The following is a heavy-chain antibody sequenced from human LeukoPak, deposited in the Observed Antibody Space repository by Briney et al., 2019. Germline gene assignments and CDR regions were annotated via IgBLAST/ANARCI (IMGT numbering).Heavy chain of an antibody. CDR3: ARIGAAASFSSADY. J-gene: IGHJ4*02. V-gene: IGHV1-18*01. CDR2: ISAYNGNT. CDR1: GYTFTSYG. Sequence: ASVKVSCKASGYTFTSYGISWVRQAPGQGLEWMGWISAYNGNTNYAQKLQGRVTMATDTSTSTAYMELRSLRSDDTAVYYCARIGAAASFSSADYWGQGTLVTVSS. D-gene: IGHD6-13*01.